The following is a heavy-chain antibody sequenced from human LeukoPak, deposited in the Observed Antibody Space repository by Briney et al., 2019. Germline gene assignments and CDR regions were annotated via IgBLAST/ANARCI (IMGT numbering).Heavy chain of an antibody. CDR3: AKSSLAHQGYYYGIDV. Sequence: PGGSLRLSCAASGFTYSSYGMHWVRQAPGKGLEWVAVIWYDGSNKYYADSVKGRFTISRDNSKNTLYLQMNSLRAEDTAVYYCAKSSLAHQGYYYGIDVWGQGTTVTVSS. V-gene: IGHV3-33*06. CDR1: GFTYSSYG. J-gene: IGHJ6*02. CDR2: IWYDGSNK.